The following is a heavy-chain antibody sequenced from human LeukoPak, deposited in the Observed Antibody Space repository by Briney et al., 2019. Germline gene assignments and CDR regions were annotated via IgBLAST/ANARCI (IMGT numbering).Heavy chain of an antibody. D-gene: IGHD2/OR15-2a*01. CDR2: ISSTGSVI. J-gene: IGHJ4*02. V-gene: IGHV3-48*01. Sequence: QPGGSLRLSCAASGFTFSSYSMNWVRQAPGKGLEWVSYISSTGSVIYHADSVRGRFTISRDNAKNSLYLQMNSLRAEDTAVYYCARELSLSHWGQGTLVTVSS. CDR1: GFTFSSYS. CDR3: ARELSLSH.